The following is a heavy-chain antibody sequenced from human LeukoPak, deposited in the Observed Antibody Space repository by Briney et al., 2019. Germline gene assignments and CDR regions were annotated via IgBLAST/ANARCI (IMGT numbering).Heavy chain of an antibody. V-gene: IGHV4-59*01. J-gene: IGHJ6*02. CDR2: IYYSGST. Sequence: SETLSLTCTVSGGSISSYYWSWIRQPPGKGREWSGYIYYSGSTNYHPSLKSRVTISVDTSKSQFSLKLSSLTAADTAVYYCARDHLAAAGTYCYYGMDLWAQGTTVTVSS. D-gene: IGHD6-13*01. CDR1: GGSISSYY. CDR3: ARDHLAAAGTYCYYGMDL.